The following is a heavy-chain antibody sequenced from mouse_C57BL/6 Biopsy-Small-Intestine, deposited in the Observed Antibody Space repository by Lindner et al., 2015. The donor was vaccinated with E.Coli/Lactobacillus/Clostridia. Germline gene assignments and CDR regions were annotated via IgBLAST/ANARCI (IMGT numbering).Heavy chain of an antibody. V-gene: IGHV1-64*01. Sequence: SVKVSCKASGYTFTSYYMHWVRQAPGQGLEWMGIINPSGGSTSYAQKFQGRVTMTRDTSTSTVYMELSSLRSEDTAVYYCARWPKDIVVVPAHDYWGQGTLVTVSS. CDR3: ARWPKDIVVVPAHDY. CDR2: INPSGGST. J-gene: IGHJ4*01. CDR1: GYTFTSYY. D-gene: IGHD1-1*01.